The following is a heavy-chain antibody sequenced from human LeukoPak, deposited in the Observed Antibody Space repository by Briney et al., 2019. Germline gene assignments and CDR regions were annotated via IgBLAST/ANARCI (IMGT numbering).Heavy chain of an antibody. D-gene: IGHD3-22*01. CDR3: ARDRSNLYYDSSGDAFDI. CDR1: GFTFSSYS. J-gene: IGHJ3*02. V-gene: IGHV3-21*01. Sequence: GGSLRLSCAASGFTFSSYSMNWVRQAPGKGLEWVSSISSSSSYIYYPDSEKGRFTISRDNARNSLYLQMNSLRDEDTAVYCCARDRSNLYYDSSGDAFDIWGQGTMVTVSS. CDR2: ISSSSSYI.